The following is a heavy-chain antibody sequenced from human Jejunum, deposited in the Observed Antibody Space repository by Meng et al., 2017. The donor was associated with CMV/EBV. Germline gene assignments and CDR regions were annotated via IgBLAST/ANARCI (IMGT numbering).Heavy chain of an antibody. CDR3: ARDPSNTSGRYAYFDY. CDR2: ISCYNGDT. V-gene: IGHV1-18*01. Sequence: AKLVQAGGGVKKPGASVRVSCKASGYTFTHHGISWIRQAPGQGLEWMGWISCYNGDTNYAQKLQGRVTMTTDTSTNTAYMDLRGLRSDDTAVYYCARDPSNTSGRYAYFDYWGQGTLVTVSS. CDR1: GYTFTHHG. D-gene: IGHD6-19*01. J-gene: IGHJ4*02.